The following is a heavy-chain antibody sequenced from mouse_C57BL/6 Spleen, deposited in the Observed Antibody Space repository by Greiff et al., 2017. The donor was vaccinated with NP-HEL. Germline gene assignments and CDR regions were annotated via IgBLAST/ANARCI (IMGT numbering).Heavy chain of an antibody. CDR3: ARYHHGYFDD. CDR2: ISFDGSN. V-gene: IGHV3-6*01. CDR1: GYSITSGYY. Sequence: EVQLQESGPGLVKPSQSLSLTCSVTGYSITSGYYWNWIRQFPGNKLEWMGYISFDGSNNYNPSLKNRISIPRDTSKNQFFLKLNSVTTEDTATYYCARYHHGYFDDWGTGTTVTVSS. J-gene: IGHJ1*03.